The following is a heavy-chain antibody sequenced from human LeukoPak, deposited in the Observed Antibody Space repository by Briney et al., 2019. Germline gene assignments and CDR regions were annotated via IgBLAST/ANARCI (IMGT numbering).Heavy chain of an antibody. CDR3: ASDFGLVTHGFPSNHH. CDR1: GGSISSSSYY. D-gene: IGHD2-21*02. J-gene: IGHJ1*01. Sequence: PSETLSLTCTVSGGSISSSSYYWGWIRQSPGKGLEWIGSIYQSGTTYSNPSLESRVTISVDISENQFSLKLSSATAADTAVYYCASDFGLVTHGFPSNHHWGQGTLVTVSS. V-gene: IGHV4-39*07. CDR2: IYQSGTT.